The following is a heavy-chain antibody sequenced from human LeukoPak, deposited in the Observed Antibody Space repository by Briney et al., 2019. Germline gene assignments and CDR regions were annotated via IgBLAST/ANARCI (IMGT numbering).Heavy chain of an antibody. CDR2: IYYSGST. V-gene: IGHV4-30-4*01. CDR1: GGSISSGDYY. D-gene: IGHD2-15*01. Sequence: SQTLSLTCTVSGGSISSGDYYWRWIRQPPGKGLERIVYIYYSGSTYYNPSLKSRVTISVDTSKNQFSLKLSSVTAADTAVYYCARDGYCSGGSCYYFDYWGQGTLVTVSS. J-gene: IGHJ4*02. CDR3: ARDGYCSGGSCYYFDY.